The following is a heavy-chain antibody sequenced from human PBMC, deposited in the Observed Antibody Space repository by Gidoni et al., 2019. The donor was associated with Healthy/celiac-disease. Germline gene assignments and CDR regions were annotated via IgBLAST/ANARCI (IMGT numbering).Heavy chain of an antibody. D-gene: IGHD6-19*01. V-gene: IGHV1-2*02. J-gene: IGHJ4*02. CDR1: GYTFTGYY. Sequence: QVQLVQSGAEVKKPGASVKVSCTASGYTFTGYYMHGVRQAPGQGLEWMGWINPNSGGTNYAQKFQGRVTMTRDTSISTAYMELSRLRSDDTAVYYCARDLEGSGWSAFDYWGQGTLVTVSS. CDR2: INPNSGGT. CDR3: ARDLEGSGWSAFDY.